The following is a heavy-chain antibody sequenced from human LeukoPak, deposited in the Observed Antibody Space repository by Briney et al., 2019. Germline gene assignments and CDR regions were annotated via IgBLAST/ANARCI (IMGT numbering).Heavy chain of an antibody. CDR1: GFSFPYG. J-gene: IGHJ6*03. Sequence: GGSLRLSCEASGFSFPYGMSWVRQAPGKGLEWVSGITNSGENTYYADSVKGRFTISRDNSKNTLYLQMNSLRAEDTAVYYCARPNYYYYYMDVWGKGTTVTVSS. V-gene: IGHV3-23*01. CDR3: ARPNYYYYYMDV. CDR2: ITNSGENT.